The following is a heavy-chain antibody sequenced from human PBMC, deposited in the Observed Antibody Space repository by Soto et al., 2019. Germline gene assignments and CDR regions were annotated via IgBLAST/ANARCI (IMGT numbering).Heavy chain of an antibody. CDR3: ARGGVGTQEPDY. CDR1: GFTFSTYP. J-gene: IGHJ4*02. Sequence: QVQLVESGGGVVQPGRSLRLSCAASGFTFSTYPMHWVRQAPGKGLEWVAIISYDGSNKYYADSVKGRFTISRDNSKNTLYLQMNSLRAEDTAVYYCARGGVGTQEPDYWGQGTLVTVSS. V-gene: IGHV3-30-3*01. D-gene: IGHD2-21*02. CDR2: ISYDGSNK.